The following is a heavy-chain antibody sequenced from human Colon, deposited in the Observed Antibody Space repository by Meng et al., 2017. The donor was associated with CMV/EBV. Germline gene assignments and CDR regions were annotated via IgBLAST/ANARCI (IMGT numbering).Heavy chain of an antibody. D-gene: IGHD5-12*01. CDR3: ARDGFTGYAGWFDP. Sequence: GGSLRLSCSASGFSFNVYAMHWVRQAPGKGLEWLALISFNGENKYYADSVKGRFTVSRDNSKNTLYLQMDSLTVEDTAVYYCARDGFTGYAGWFDPWGQGTQVTVSS. CDR2: ISFNGENK. V-gene: IGHV3-30*04. CDR1: GFSFNVYA. J-gene: IGHJ5*02.